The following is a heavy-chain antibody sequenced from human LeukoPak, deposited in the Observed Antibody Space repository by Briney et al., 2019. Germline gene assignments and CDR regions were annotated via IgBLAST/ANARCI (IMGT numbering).Heavy chain of an antibody. J-gene: IGHJ6*04. V-gene: IGHV3-23*01. CDR2: ISGSGVST. Sequence: GGSLRLSCAASGFTFSTYGMSWVRQAPGKRLEWVSAISGSGVSTYYADSVKGRFTISRDNAKNSLYLQMNSLRAEDTAVYYCARVPPLDVWGKGTTVTVSS. CDR3: ARVPPLDV. CDR1: GFTFSTYG.